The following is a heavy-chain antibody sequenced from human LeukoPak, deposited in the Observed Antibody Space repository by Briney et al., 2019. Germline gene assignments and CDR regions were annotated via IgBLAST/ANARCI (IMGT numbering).Heavy chain of an antibody. CDR2: ISGSGGST. V-gene: IGHV3-23*01. CDR1: GFTFSSYA. Sequence: GESLRLSCAASGFTFSSYAMSWVRQAPGKGREWVSAISGSGGSTYYADSVKGRFTISRDNSKNTLYLQMNSLRAEDTAVYYCAKELQNYGDLDYWGQGTLVTVSS. J-gene: IGHJ4*02. CDR3: AKELQNYGDLDY. D-gene: IGHD4-17*01.